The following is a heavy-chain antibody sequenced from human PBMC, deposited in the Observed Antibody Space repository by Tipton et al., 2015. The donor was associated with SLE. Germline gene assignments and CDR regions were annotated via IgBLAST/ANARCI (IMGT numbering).Heavy chain of an antibody. CDR3: ARATYYDFWSGYPFDY. J-gene: IGHJ4*02. V-gene: IGHV4-39*07. CDR2: IYYSGST. CDR1: GGSISSSSYY. D-gene: IGHD3-3*01. Sequence: TLSLTCTVSGGSISSSSYYWGWIRQPPGKGLEWIGSIYYSGSTYYNPSLKSRVTISVDTSKNQFSLKLSSVTAADTAVYYCARATYYDFWSGYPFDYWGQGTLVTVSS.